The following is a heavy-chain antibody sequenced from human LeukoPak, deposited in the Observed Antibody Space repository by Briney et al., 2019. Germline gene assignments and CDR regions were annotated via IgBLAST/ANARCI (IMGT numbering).Heavy chain of an antibody. D-gene: IGHD3-3*01. CDR2: IYYSGST. CDR3: ARGDGVSHRPYYYYGMDV. CDR1: GGSISSYY. V-gene: IGHV4-59*01. J-gene: IGHJ6*02. Sequence: KPSETLSLTCTVSGGSISSYYWSWIRQPPGKGLEWMGYIYYSGSTNYNPPLKSRVTISVDTSKNQFSLKLSSVTAADTAVYYCARGDGVSHRPYYYYGMDVWGQGTTVTVSS.